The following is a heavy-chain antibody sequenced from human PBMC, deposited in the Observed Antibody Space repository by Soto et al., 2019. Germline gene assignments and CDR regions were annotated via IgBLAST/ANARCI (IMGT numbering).Heavy chain of an antibody. J-gene: IGHJ4*02. CDR2: VYWDDDK. Sequence: ITLEESGPTLVNPTETLTLTCTFSGFSLTTGVGVGWVRQPPGKALGWLALVYWDDDKHYTPSLMSRLTITKDISKGQVVLTMTNMDLVDTATYYCATLTADFWGPGTLVTVSS. CDR3: ATLTADF. V-gene: IGHV2-5*02. CDR1: GFSLTTGVG.